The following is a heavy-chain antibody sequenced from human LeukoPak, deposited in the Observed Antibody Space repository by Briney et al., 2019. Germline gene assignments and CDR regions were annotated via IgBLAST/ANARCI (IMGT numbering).Heavy chain of an antibody. V-gene: IGHV4-34*01. CDR1: GGSFSVYY. Sequence: SETLSLTCALYGGSFSVYYWSWIRQPPGKGLECIVEINHSGSTNYNPSRKSRVTISVDTSKNQFSLKLSSVTAADTDVYYCARGGRVGSGWYVYYYCMDVWGKGTTVTVSS. CDR3: ARGGRVGSGWYVYYYCMDV. CDR2: INHSGST. D-gene: IGHD6-19*01. J-gene: IGHJ6*03.